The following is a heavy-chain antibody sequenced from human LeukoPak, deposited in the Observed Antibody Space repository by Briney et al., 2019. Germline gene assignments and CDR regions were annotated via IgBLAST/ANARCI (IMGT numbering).Heavy chain of an antibody. V-gene: IGHV3-30*18. CDR3: AKEVQVERRKDGFDI. Sequence: QPGGPLRLSCAASGFTFSSYGMHWVRQAPGKGLEGVAVISYDGSNKYYADSVKGRFTISRDNPKNTLYLQMNSLRAEDTAVYYCAKEVQVERRKDGFDIWGQGTMVTVSS. J-gene: IGHJ3*02. CDR2: ISYDGSNK. D-gene: IGHD1-1*01. CDR1: GFTFSSYG.